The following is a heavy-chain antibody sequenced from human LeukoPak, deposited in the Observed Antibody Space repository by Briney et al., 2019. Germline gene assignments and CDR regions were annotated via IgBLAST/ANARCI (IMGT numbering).Heavy chain of an antibody. Sequence: ASVKVSCKASGYTFTGYYMHWVRQAPGQGLEWMGWINPNSGGTNYAQKFQGRVTMTRDTSISTAYKELSRLRSDDTAVYYCARAMTTWSNWFDPWGQGTLVTVSS. V-gene: IGHV1-2*02. CDR1: GYTFTGYY. CDR2: INPNSGGT. D-gene: IGHD4-17*01. J-gene: IGHJ5*02. CDR3: ARAMTTWSNWFDP.